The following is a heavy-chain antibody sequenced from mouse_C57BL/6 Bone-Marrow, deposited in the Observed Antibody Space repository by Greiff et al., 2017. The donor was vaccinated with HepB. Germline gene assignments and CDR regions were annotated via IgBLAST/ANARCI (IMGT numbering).Heavy chain of an antibody. CDR1: GYAFSSSW. CDR3: ARSALYYAMDY. Sequence: QVQLQQSGPELAKPGASVKISCKASGYAFSSSWMNWVKQRPGKGLEWIGRIYPGDGDTNYNGKFKGKATLTADKSSSTAYMQLSSLTSEDSAVYFCARSALYYAMDYWGQGTSVTVSS. V-gene: IGHV1-82*01. CDR2: IYPGDGDT. J-gene: IGHJ4*01.